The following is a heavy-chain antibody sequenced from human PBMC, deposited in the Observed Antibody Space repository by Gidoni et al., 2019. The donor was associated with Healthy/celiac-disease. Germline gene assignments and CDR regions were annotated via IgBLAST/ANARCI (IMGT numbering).Heavy chain of an antibody. J-gene: IGHJ4*02. CDR2: ISSSSSYI. D-gene: IGHD3-9*01. Sequence: EVQLVESGGGLVKPGGSLRLSCAASGFTFSSYSMNCVRQAPGKGLEWVSSISSSSSYIYYADSVKGRFTISRDNAKNSLYLQMNSLRAEDTAVYYCARGVDYDILTGYYSPDYWGQGTLVTVSS. CDR1: GFTFSSYS. CDR3: ARGVDYDILTGYYSPDY. V-gene: IGHV3-21*01.